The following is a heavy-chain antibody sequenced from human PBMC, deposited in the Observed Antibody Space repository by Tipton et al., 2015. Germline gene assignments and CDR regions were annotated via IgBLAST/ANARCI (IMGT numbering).Heavy chain of an antibody. CDR3: AKGTDPSRWYDAFDI. D-gene: IGHD2-15*01. V-gene: IGHV3-23*01. CDR1: GFTFSSYA. Sequence: SLRLSCAASGFTFSSYAMNWVRQAPGKGLEWVSEISGSSGRINYGDSVKGRFTISRDNSKNTVYLQMNSLRAEDTAIYYCAKGTDPSRWYDAFDIWGQGTLVTVSS. J-gene: IGHJ3*02. CDR2: ISGSSGRI.